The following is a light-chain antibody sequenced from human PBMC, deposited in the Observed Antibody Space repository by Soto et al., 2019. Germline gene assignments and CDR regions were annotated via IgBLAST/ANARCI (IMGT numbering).Light chain of an antibody. CDR3: QQYNNWPQIT. J-gene: IGKJ5*01. Sequence: ITQSPESGSDSIGERATISCRASQSVSSNLAWYQQKPGQAPRLLIYGASTRSTGIPARFSGSGSGTEFTLTISSLQSEDFSVYYCQQYNNWPQITFGQGTRLEI. CDR1: QSVSSN. V-gene: IGKV3-15*01. CDR2: GAS.